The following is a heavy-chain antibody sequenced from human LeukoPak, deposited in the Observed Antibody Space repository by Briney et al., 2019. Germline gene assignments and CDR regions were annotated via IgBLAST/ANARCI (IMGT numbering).Heavy chain of an antibody. CDR1: GGSISSYY. J-gene: IGHJ4*02. D-gene: IGHD6-13*01. Sequence: SETLSLTCTVSGGSISSYYWSWIRQPPGKGLEWIGYIYYSGSTNYNPSLKSRVTISVDTSKNQFSLKLSSVTAADTAVYYCARMQGGQQLSYFDYWGQGTLVTVSS. CDR3: ARMQGGQQLSYFDY. V-gene: IGHV4-59*08. CDR2: IYYSGST.